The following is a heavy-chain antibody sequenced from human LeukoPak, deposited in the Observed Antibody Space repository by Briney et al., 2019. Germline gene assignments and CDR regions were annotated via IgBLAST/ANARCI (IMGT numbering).Heavy chain of an antibody. D-gene: IGHD6-19*01. CDR2: ISSSSSYI. CDR1: GFTFSSYS. V-gene: IGHV3-21*01. Sequence: PGGSLRLSCAASGFTFSSYSMNWVRQAPGKGLEWVSSISSSSSYIHYTDSVKGRFTISRDNSKNTLYLQMNSLRAEDTAVYYCSKTIAVADPTDYWGQGTLVTVSS. J-gene: IGHJ4*02. CDR3: SKTIAVADPTDY.